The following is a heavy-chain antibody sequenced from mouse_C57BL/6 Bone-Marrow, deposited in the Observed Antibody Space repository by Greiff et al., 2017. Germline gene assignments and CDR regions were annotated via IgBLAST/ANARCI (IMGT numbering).Heavy chain of an antibody. D-gene: IGHD2-1*01. V-gene: IGHV11-2*01. CDR3: MRYGNYWYFDV. CDR1: GFTFSGFW. J-gene: IGHJ1*03. Sequence: EVQLVETGGGLVQPGGSRGLSCEGSGFTFSGFWMRWVRQTPGKTLEWIGDINSDGSAINYAPSIKDRFTIFRDNDKSTLYLQMSNVRSEDTATYFCMRYGNYWYFDVWGTGTTVTVSS. CDR2: INSDGSAI.